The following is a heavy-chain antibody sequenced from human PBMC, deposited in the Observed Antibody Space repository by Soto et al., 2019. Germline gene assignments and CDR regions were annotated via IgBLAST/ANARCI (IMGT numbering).Heavy chain of an antibody. D-gene: IGHD3-22*01. CDR2: LSGSGGST. CDR1: GFTFSSYA. V-gene: IGHV3-23*01. J-gene: IGHJ4*02. CDR3: AKVPYDSSGYSISVFDY. Sequence: EVQLLESGGGLVQPGGSLRLSCAASGFTFSSYAMSWVRQAPGKGLEWVSALSGSGGSTYYADSVKGRFTISRDNSKDTLYLQMNSLRAEDTAVYYCAKVPYDSSGYSISVFDYWGQGTLVTVSS.